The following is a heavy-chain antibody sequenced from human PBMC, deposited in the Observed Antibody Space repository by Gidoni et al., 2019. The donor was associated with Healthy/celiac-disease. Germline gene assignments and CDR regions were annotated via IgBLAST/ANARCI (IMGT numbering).Heavy chain of an antibody. J-gene: IGHJ6*02. CDR2: IYYSGST. CDR1: GGSISRYY. Sequence: QVQLQESGPGLVKPSETLSLTFTVSGGSISRYYWSWIRQPPGKGLEWIGYIYYSGSTNYNPSRKSRVTISVDTSKNQFSLKLSSVTAADTDVYYCARKIAAAGNYYYYGMDVWGQGTTVTVSS. V-gene: IGHV4-59*08. CDR3: ARKIAAAGNYYYYGMDV. D-gene: IGHD6-13*01.